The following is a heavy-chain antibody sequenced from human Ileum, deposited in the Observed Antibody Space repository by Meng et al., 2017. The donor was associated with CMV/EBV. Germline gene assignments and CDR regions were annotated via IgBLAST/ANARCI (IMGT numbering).Heavy chain of an antibody. CDR2: INHSGGT. Sequence: SFRSYYWCWIRRPPGKGMEEIGEINHSGGTNYNPSRKGRVTMSVDTSKNQFSLKLSSVTAADTAVYYCAKRRGYSGYGWGGDWFDPWGQGTLVTVSS. D-gene: IGHD5-12*01. CDR1: SFRSYY. V-gene: IGHV4-34*01. CDR3: AKRRGYSGYGWGGDWFDP. J-gene: IGHJ5*02.